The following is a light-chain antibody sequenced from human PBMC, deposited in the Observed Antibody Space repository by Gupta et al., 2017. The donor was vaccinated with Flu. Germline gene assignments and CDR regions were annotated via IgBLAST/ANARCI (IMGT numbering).Light chain of an antibody. Sequence: DIQITQSPSSLSASVGDRVTITCRASQSISSYLNWYQQKPGKAPKLLIYAAFSLQSGVPSRFSGSGSWTDFSLTISSLQPEDFATYYCQQSYSTPPGTFGQGTKVEIK. CDR3: QQSYSTPPGT. CDR1: QSISSY. J-gene: IGKJ1*01. CDR2: AAF. V-gene: IGKV1-39*01.